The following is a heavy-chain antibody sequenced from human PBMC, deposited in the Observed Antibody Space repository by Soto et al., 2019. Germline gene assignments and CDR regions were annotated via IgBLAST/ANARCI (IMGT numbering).Heavy chain of an antibody. J-gene: IGHJ4*02. D-gene: IGHD5-18*01. Sequence: GGSLRLSCAASGFTFNIYAMSWVRQAPGKGLECVSSISGTTYSTYYADSVKGRFTISRDNSMNKMFLQMNSLRAEDTAVYYCAKGELAPMVSADYWGQGTLVTVSS. CDR2: ISGTTYST. CDR3: AKGELAPMVSADY. V-gene: IGHV3-23*01. CDR1: GFTFNIYA.